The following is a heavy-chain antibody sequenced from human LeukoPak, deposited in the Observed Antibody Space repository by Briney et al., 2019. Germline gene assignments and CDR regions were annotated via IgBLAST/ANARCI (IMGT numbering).Heavy chain of an antibody. CDR2: INHSGST. CDR1: GGSFSGYY. V-gene: IGHV4-34*01. CDR3: ARARLAASRTNWFDP. J-gene: IGHJ5*02. D-gene: IGHD6-6*01. Sequence: PSETLSLTCAVYGGSFSGYYWSWIRQPPGKGLEWIGEINHSGSTNYNPSLKSRVTISVDTSKNQFSLKLSSVTAADTAVYYCARARLAASRTNWFDPWGQGTLVTVSS.